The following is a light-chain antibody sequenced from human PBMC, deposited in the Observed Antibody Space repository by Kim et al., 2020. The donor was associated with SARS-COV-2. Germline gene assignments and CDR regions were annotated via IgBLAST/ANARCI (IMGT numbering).Light chain of an antibody. V-gene: IGKV3-20*01. CDR2: GAS. Sequence: EIVLTQSPGTLSLSPGERATLSCTASQSVYNNQLAWYQQKPGQAPSLLIYGASTRATGIPERFSGSGSGTAFTLAISRLDPEDFAVYYCQQYGNTRATFGQGTRLEIK. CDR3: QQYGNTRAT. CDR1: QSVYNNQ. J-gene: IGKJ5*01.